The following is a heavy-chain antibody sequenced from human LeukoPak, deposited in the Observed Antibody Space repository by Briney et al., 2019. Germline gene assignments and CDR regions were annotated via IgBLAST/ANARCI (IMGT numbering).Heavy chain of an antibody. D-gene: IGHD3-16*01. CDR1: GFTFSSYG. Sequence: PGRSLRLSCAASGFTFSSYGMHWVRQAPGKGLEWVAVISYDGSNKYYADSVKGRFTISRDNSKNTLYLQMNSLRAEDTAVYYCAKGLREGGALDYWGQGTLVTVSS. J-gene: IGHJ4*02. CDR3: AKGLREGGALDY. CDR2: ISYDGSNK. V-gene: IGHV3-30*18.